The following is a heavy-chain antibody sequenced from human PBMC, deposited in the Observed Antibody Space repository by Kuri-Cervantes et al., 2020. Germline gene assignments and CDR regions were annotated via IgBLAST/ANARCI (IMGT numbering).Heavy chain of an antibody. CDR3: AKDGADWELGYYYGMDV. CDR2: ISWNSGSI. J-gene: IGHJ6*02. Sequence: GGSLRLCCAASGFTFDDYAMHWVRQAPGKGLEWVSGISWNSGSIGYADSVKGRFTISRDNAKNSLYLQMNSLRAEDTALYYCAKDGADWELGYYYGMDVWGQGTTVTVSS. V-gene: IGHV3-9*01. CDR1: GFTFDDYA. D-gene: IGHD1-26*01.